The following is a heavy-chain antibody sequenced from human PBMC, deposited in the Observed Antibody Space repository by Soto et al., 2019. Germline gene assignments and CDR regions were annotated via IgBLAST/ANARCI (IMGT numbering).Heavy chain of an antibody. J-gene: IGHJ6*03. CDR1: SGSISSSNW. Sequence: TSETLSLTCAVSSGSISSSNWWSWVRQPPGKGLEWIGEIYHSGSTNYNPSLKSRVTISVDKSKNQFSLKLSSVTAADTAVYYCARRGAIAVAGIYYYYMDVWGKGTTVTVSS. V-gene: IGHV4-4*02. CDR2: IYHSGST. CDR3: ARRGAIAVAGIYYYYMDV. D-gene: IGHD6-19*01.